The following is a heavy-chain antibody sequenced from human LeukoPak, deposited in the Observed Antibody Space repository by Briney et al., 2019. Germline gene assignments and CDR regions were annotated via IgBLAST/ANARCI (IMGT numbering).Heavy chain of an antibody. J-gene: IGHJ3*02. Sequence: SETLSLTCAVYGGPFSGYYWSWIRQPPGKGLEWIGEINHSGSTNYNPSLKSRVTVSADPSKTQFSLKLTSVTAADTAVYYCATRGDYSDTSGNSYDALDIWGQGTMVTVSS. CDR1: GGPFSGYY. CDR2: INHSGST. CDR3: ATRGDYSDTSGNSYDALDI. D-gene: IGHD3-22*01. V-gene: IGHV4-34*01.